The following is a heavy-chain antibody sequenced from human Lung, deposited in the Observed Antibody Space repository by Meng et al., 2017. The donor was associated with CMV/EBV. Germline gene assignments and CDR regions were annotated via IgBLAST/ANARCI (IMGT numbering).Heavy chain of an antibody. Sequence: QMQLEEAGPGLVKPSGTLSLTCAVSGGSISISTWWSWVRQPPGKGLEWIGEIYHSGGTNYNPSLGGRVTISLDKSKNQFSLTLRSVTAADTAVYYCARDPYATGWAGWGQGTLVTVSS. V-gene: IGHV4-4*02. CDR3: ARDPYATGWAG. CDR1: GGSISISTW. D-gene: IGHD6-19*01. J-gene: IGHJ4*02. CDR2: IYHSGGT.